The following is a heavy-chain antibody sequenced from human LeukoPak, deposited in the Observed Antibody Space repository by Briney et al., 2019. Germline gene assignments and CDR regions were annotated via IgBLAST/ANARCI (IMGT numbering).Heavy chain of an antibody. Sequence: HPGGSLRLSCAASGFTVSSNYMSWVRQAPGKGLEWVSVIYSGGSTYYADSVKGRFTISRHNSKNTLYLQMNSLRAEDTAVYYCASRGMTTVTYYYYGMDVWGQGTTVTVSS. CDR1: GFTVSSNY. CDR3: ASRGMTTVTYYYYGMDV. CDR2: IYSGGST. V-gene: IGHV3-53*04. D-gene: IGHD4-17*01. J-gene: IGHJ6*02.